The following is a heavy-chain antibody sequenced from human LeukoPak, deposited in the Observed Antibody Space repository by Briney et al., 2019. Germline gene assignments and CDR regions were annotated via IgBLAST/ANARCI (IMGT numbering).Heavy chain of an antibody. CDR3: ARSGWYGPWFDP. Sequence: PSETLSLTCTVSGGSISSSSYYWGWIRQPPGKGLEWIGSIYYSGSTYYNPSLKSRVTISVDTSKNQFSLKLSSVTAADTAVYYCARSGWYGPWFDPWGQGTLVTVSS. V-gene: IGHV4-39*07. D-gene: IGHD6-19*01. J-gene: IGHJ5*02. CDR1: GGSISSSSYY. CDR2: IYYSGST.